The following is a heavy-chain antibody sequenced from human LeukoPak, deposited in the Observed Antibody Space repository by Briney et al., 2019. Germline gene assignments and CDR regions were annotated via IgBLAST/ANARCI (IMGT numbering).Heavy chain of an antibody. D-gene: IGHD6-19*01. Sequence: ASVKVSCKASGYTFTGYYMHWVRQAPGKGCEWMGWINPNSVGTNYAQKSQGRVTMTRDTSISTAYMELSRLRSDDTAVYYCARDGRAIAVTGTRGYYFDSWGQGTLVTVSS. CDR1: GYTFTGYY. J-gene: IGHJ4*02. CDR3: ARDGRAIAVTGTRGYYFDS. V-gene: IGHV1-2*02. CDR2: INPNSVGT.